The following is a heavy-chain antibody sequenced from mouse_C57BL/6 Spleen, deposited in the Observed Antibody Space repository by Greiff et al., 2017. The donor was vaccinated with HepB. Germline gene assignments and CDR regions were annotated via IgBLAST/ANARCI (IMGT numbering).Heavy chain of an antibody. CDR1: GYSFTDYN. CDR3: ARPHYYGSSYVGAMDY. CDR2: INPNYGTT. V-gene: IGHV1-39*01. Sequence: QLQESGPELVKPGASVKISCKASGYSFTDYNMNWVKQSNGKSLEWIGVINPNYGTTSYNQKFKGKATLTVDQSSSTAYMQLNSLTSEDSAVYYCARPHYYGSSYVGAMDYWGQGTSVTVSS. J-gene: IGHJ4*01. D-gene: IGHD1-1*01.